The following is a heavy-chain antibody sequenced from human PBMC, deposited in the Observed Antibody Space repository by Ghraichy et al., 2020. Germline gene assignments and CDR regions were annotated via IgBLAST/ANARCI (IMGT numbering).Heavy chain of an antibody. CDR2: INHRGTT. Sequence: SETLSLTCDVFGETFSDYYLTWIRQPPGKGLEWIGEINHRGTTDYNLSLKSRVTISLDTSQKQFSLKLRSVTAADVAVYYCATIVRSGAFESWGQGIMVTVSS. CDR3: ATIVRSGAFES. CDR1: GETFSDYY. V-gene: IGHV4-34*08. D-gene: IGHD6-6*01. J-gene: IGHJ5*01.